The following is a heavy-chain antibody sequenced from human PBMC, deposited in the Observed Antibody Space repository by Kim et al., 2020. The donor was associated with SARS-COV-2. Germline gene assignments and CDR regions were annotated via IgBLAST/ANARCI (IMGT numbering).Heavy chain of an antibody. CDR3: AREEYSSSPIYYYYYYGMDV. Sequence: ASVKVSCKASGYTFTSYYMHWVRQAPGQGLEWMGIINPSGGSTSYAQKFQGRVTMTRDTSTSTVYMELSSLRSEDTAVYYCAREEYSSSPIYYYYYYGMDVWGQRTTVTVSS. CDR1: GYTFTSYY. D-gene: IGHD6-6*01. CDR2: INPSGGST. V-gene: IGHV1-46*01. J-gene: IGHJ6*02.